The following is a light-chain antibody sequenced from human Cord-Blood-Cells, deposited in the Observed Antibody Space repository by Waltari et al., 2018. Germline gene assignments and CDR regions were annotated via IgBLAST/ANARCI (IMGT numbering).Light chain of an antibody. J-gene: IGLJ2*01. V-gene: IGLV1-40*01. CDR1: SSNIGAGYD. Sequence: QSVLTQPPSVSGAPGQRVTISCTGSSSNIGAGYDVHWYQQLPGTAPKLLICGNSKRPSGVPDRCSGSKSGTSASLASTGLQAEDEADYYCQSYDSSLSGVVFGGGTKLTVL. CDR3: QSYDSSLSGVV. CDR2: GNS.